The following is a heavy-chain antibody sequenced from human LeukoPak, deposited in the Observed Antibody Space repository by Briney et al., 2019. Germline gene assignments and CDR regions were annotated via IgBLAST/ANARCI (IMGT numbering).Heavy chain of an antibody. CDR3: ARVNCSGGSCYTEGYYGMDV. Sequence: ASETLSLTCTVSGGSISSSSYYWGWIRQPPGKGLEWIGSIYYSGSTYYNPSLKSRVTISVDTSKNQFSLKLSSVTAADTAVYYCARVNCSGGSCYTEGYYGMDVWGQGTTVTVSS. V-gene: IGHV4-39*07. CDR2: IYYSGST. CDR1: GGSISSSSYY. D-gene: IGHD2-15*01. J-gene: IGHJ6*02.